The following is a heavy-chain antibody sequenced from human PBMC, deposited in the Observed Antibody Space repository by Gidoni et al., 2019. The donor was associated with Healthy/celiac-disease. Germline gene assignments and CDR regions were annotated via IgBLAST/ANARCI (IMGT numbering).Heavy chain of an antibody. J-gene: IGHJ3*02. CDR2: IIPIVGTA. CDR1: GGSFRSYA. D-gene: IGHD6-19*01. CDR3: ARVYSSGWYRGAFDI. V-gene: IGHV1-69*01. Sequence: QVQLVQSGAEGEKPGSSVKVPCQASGGSFRSYAISWVRQAPGQGLEWMGGIIPIVGTANHAQKLQGRVTITEDESTRTAYMELSSLRAEDTVVYYCARVYSSGWYRGAFDIWGQGTMVTVSS.